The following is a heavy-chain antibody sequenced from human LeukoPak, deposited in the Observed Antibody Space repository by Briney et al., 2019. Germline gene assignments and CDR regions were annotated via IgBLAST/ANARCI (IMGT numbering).Heavy chain of an antibody. V-gene: IGHV6-1*01. CDR3: ARGDLVGATTGFDF. CDR1: GDSVSSYSAA. Sequence: SQTLSLTCAISGDSVSSYSAAWNWIRQSPSRGLEWLGRTYYRSKWYTDYEVSAKSQITINPDTSKNQFSLQLNSVTPEDTAVYYCARGDLVGATTGFDFWGQGTLVTVSS. J-gene: IGHJ4*02. CDR2: TYYRSKWYT. D-gene: IGHD1-26*01.